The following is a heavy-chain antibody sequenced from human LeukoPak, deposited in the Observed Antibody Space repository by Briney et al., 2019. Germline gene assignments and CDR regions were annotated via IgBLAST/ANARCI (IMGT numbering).Heavy chain of an antibody. CDR2: IYTSGST. CDR3: ARRPIFGVVIGAFDI. CDR1: GGSISSYY. Sequence: SETLSLTCTVSGGSISSYYWSWIRQPAGKGLEWIGRIYTSGSTYYNPSLKSRVTISVDTSKNQFSLKLSSVTAADTAVYYCARRPIFGVVIGAFDIWGQGTMVTVSS. D-gene: IGHD3-3*01. J-gene: IGHJ3*02. V-gene: IGHV4-4*07.